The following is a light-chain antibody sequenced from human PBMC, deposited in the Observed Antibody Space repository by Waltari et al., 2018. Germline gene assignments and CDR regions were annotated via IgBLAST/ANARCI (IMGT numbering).Light chain of an antibody. V-gene: IGKV3-20*01. CDR2: GAS. CDR3: QHYVRLPAT. J-gene: IGKJ1*01. CDR1: QSVGRS. Sequence: EIVLTQSPGTLSLSPGARATLSCRASQSVGRSLAWYQQKPGQAPRLLFYGASNRAPGIPDRFSGSGSGTDFSLTISRLEPEDFGLYSCQHYVRLPATFGQGTKVEIK.